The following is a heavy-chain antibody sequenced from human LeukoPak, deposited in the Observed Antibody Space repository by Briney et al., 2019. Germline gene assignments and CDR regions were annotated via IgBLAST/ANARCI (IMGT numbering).Heavy chain of an antibody. CDR2: ISYNSDTI. CDR1: ELTFRSYW. V-gene: IGHV3-9*01. J-gene: IGHJ2*01. D-gene: IGHD2-21*02. CDR3: AKDYCGGDCYSGWYFDL. Sequence: PGGSLRPSCTASELTFRSYWMHWVRQAPGKGLEWVSGISYNSDTIGYADSVKGRFTISRDNAKNSLYLQMNSLRAEDTALYYCAKDYCGGDCYSGWYFDLWGRGTLITVSS.